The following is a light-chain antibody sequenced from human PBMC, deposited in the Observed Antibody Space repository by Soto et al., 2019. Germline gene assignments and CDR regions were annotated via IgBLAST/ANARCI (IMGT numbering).Light chain of an antibody. Sequence: EIVLTQSPGTLSLSPGERATLSCRASQSVSSSYLAWYQQKPGQAPRLLIYGASSRATGIPDRFSGSGSGTDFTLNISRLEPEYCEVYYCPHGSTFGQGTKLEIK. J-gene: IGKJ2*01. V-gene: IGKV3-20*01. CDR1: QSVSSSY. CDR2: GAS. CDR3: PHGST.